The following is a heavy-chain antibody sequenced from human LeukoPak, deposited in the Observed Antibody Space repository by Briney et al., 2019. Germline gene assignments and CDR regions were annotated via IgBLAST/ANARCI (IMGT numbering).Heavy chain of an antibody. CDR1: GYSFTNYG. J-gene: IGHJ4*02. Sequence: ASVKVSCKASGYSFTNYGMSWVRQAPGKGLEWMGRISTYDGNTNYVQKLQGRVTITTDTSTSTAYMELRSLRSDDTAVYYCARGGVSNSWYRTPDYWGQGTLVAVSS. D-gene: IGHD6-13*01. V-gene: IGHV1-18*01. CDR2: ISTYDGNT. CDR3: ARGGVSNSWYRTPDY.